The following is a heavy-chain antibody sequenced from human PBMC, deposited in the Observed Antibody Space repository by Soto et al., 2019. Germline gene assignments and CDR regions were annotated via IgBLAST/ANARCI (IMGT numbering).Heavy chain of an antibody. D-gene: IGHD1-26*01. CDR2: INLDGSST. Sequence: EVQLVESGGGLIQPGGALRLTCTASGFSLSHYWMHWIRQAPGKGLVWVSRINLDGSSTDYAPSVKGRFTISRDNAKNTLYLQMNSLAADDTAVYYCARGWEFTDYWGRGTLVTVSS. V-gene: IGHV3-74*01. CDR1: GFSLSHYW. J-gene: IGHJ4*02. CDR3: ARGWEFTDY.